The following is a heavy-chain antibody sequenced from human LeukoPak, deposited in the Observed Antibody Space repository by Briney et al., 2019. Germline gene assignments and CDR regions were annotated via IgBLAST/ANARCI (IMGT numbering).Heavy chain of an antibody. Sequence: GGSLRLSCTASGFTFGDYAMSWVRQAPGKGLEWVGFIRSKAYGGTTEYAASVKGRFTISRDDSKSIAYLQMNSLKTEDTAVYYCTRDLIGPHSPGKAAAAVTYYYYYYGMDVWGQGTTVTVSS. D-gene: IGHD6-13*01. CDR3: TRDLIGPHSPGKAAAAVTYYYYYYGMDV. CDR2: IRSKAYGGTT. J-gene: IGHJ6*02. V-gene: IGHV3-49*04. CDR1: GFTFGDYA.